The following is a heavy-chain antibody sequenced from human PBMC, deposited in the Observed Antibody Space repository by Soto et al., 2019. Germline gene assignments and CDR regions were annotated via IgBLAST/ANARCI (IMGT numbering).Heavy chain of an antibody. Sequence: EVQLLESGGDLVQPGGSRRLSCAGSGFTLSRYATSWVRQAPGKELEWISGLGTSDHNIFYADSVRGRFTISRDNSKNTFYLQMNSLRAEDTAKYYCAKTLGEYLYFFDYWGQGIQVIVSS. J-gene: IGHJ4*02. CDR3: AKTLGEYLYFFDY. CDR1: GFTLSRYA. CDR2: LGTSDHNI. D-gene: IGHD3-10*01. V-gene: IGHV3-23*01.